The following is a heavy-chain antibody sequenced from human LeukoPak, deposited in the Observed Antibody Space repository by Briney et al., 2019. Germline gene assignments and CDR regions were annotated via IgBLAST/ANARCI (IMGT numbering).Heavy chain of an antibody. CDR2: IKEDGSEK. CDR3: ASSGWYSTPNWFDP. D-gene: IGHD6-19*01. V-gene: IGHV3-7*01. J-gene: IGHJ5*02. CDR1: GFTFSSYA. Sequence: PGGSLRLSCAASGFTFSSYAMHWVRQAPGKGLEWVASIKEDGSEKYYVDSVKGRFTISRDNAKNSLYLQMNSLRAEDTAMYYCASSGWYSTPNWFDPWGQGTLVIVSS.